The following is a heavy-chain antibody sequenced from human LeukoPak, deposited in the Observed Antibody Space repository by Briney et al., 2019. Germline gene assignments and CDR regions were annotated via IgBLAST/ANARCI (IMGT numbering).Heavy chain of an antibody. Sequence: GGSLRLSCAASGFTFCSYSMNWVCQALGKGLGWVSSISRGSSYIYYADSVKGRFTTSRDTAKNSLYLQINSLRAENTAVYYCARGHVTVSAHDDAFDIWGQGTMVTVSS. D-gene: IGHD5/OR15-5a*01. CDR1: GFTFCSYS. CDR2: ISRGSSYI. CDR3: ARGHVTVSAHDDAFDI. J-gene: IGHJ3*02. V-gene: IGHV3-21*01.